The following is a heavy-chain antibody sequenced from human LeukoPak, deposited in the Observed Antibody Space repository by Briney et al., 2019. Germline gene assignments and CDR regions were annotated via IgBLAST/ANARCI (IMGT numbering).Heavy chain of an antibody. D-gene: IGHD3-22*01. CDR1: GFTFSSYA. V-gene: IGHV3-23*01. J-gene: IGHJ4*02. Sequence: GGSLRLSCAASGFTFSSYAMSWVRQAPGKGLEGVSAISGSGGNTYYADSVKGRFTLSRDNSKNTLYLQMNSLRAEDTAVYYCAKDVDSSGYYLSFDYWGQGTLVTVSS. CDR3: AKDVDSSGYYLSFDY. CDR2: ISGSGGNT.